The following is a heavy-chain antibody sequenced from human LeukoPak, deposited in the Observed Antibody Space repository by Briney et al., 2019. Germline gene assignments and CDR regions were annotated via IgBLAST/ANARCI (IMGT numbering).Heavy chain of an antibody. V-gene: IGHV3-30*02. J-gene: IGHJ4*02. Sequence: GGSLRLSCAASGFTFSSYGMHWVRQAPGKGLEWVAFIRYDGSNKYYADSVKGRFTISRDNSKNTLYLQMNSLRAEDTAVYYCAKDPEPVAGTLFGYWGQGTLVTVSS. D-gene: IGHD6-19*01. CDR3: AKDPEPVAGTLFGY. CDR1: GFTFSSYG. CDR2: IRYDGSNK.